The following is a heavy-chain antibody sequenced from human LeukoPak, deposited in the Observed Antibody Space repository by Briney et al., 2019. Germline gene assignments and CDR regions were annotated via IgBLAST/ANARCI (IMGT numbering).Heavy chain of an antibody. CDR1: GYTFTGYY. D-gene: IGHD6-19*01. V-gene: IGHV1-2*06. Sequence: ASVKVSCKASGYTFTGYYMHWVRQAPGQGLEWMGRINPNSGGTNYAQKFQGRVTMTRDTSISTAYMELNRLRFDDTAVYYGARDRAVTGGEELDYWGQGALVTVSS. CDR3: ARDRAVTGGEELDY. J-gene: IGHJ4*02. CDR2: INPNSGGT.